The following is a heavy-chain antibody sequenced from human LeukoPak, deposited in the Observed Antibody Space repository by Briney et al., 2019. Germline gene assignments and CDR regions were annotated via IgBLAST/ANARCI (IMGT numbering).Heavy chain of an antibody. CDR2: INPNSGGT. CDR3: ARATIQNWFDP. J-gene: IGHJ5*02. CDR1: GYTFTGYY. V-gene: IGHV1-2*06. Sequence: GASVKVSCKASGYTFTGYYMHWVRQAPGQGLEWMGRINPNSGGTNYAQKFQGRVTMTRDTSTSTVYMELSSLRSEDTAVYYCARATIQNWFDPWGQGTLVTVSS.